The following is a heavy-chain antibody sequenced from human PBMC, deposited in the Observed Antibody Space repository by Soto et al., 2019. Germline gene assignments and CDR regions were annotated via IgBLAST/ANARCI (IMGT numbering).Heavy chain of an antibody. D-gene: IGHD1-1*01. CDR3: TRGLKGGNPFDY. CDR1: GYTLRNYA. J-gene: IGHJ4*02. V-gene: IGHV1-3*01. CDR2: IDPGSGRA. Sequence: QVQLVQSGAEVKKPGASVRVSCKPSGYTLRNYAIHWVLQAAGQSLEWLAWIDPGSGRATYSQKVKGRIIVTRDDSGTTFHMDLTSLTAKDTVVFFCTRGLKGGNPFDYWGQGALVIVSS.